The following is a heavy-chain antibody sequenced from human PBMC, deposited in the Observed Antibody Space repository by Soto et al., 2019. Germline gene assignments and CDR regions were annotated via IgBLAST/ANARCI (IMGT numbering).Heavy chain of an antibody. Sequence: GGSLRLSCAASGFTFSSYAMSWVRQAPGKGLEWVSAISGSGGSTYYADSVKGRFTISRDNSKNTLYLQMNSLRAEDTAVYYCAKGNGLGDIVVVPAEYDYWGQGTLVTVSS. J-gene: IGHJ4*02. CDR3: AKGNGLGDIVVVPAEYDY. V-gene: IGHV3-23*01. D-gene: IGHD2-2*01. CDR1: GFTFSSYA. CDR2: ISGSGGST.